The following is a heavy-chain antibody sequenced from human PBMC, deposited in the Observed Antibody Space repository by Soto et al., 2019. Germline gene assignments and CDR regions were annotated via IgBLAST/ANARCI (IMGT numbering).Heavy chain of an antibody. CDR1: GYTFTSYG. D-gene: IGHD6-19*01. CDR3: ARGDPSSGWYIGMDV. Sequence: XSVKVSFNASGYTFTSYGISLVRHPPGQGLEWMGWISAYNGNTNYAQKLQGRVTMTTDTSTSTAYMELRSLRSDDTAVYYCARGDPSSGWYIGMDVWGQGTTVTVSS. V-gene: IGHV1-18*01. J-gene: IGHJ6*02. CDR2: ISAYNGNT.